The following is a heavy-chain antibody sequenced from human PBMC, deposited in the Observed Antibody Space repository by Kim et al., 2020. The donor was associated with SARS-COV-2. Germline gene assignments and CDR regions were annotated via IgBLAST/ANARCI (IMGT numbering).Heavy chain of an antibody. CDR3: AKDGAYYYGSGSSPSFDP. CDR1: GFTFSSYA. V-gene: IGHV3-23*01. Sequence: GGSLRLSCAASGFTFSSYAMCWVRQAPGKGLEWVSAISGSGGSTYYADSVKGRFTISRDNSKNTLYLQMNSLRAEDTAVYYCAKDGAYYYGSGSSPSFDPWGQGTLVTVSS. J-gene: IGHJ5*02. D-gene: IGHD3-10*01. CDR2: ISGSGGST.